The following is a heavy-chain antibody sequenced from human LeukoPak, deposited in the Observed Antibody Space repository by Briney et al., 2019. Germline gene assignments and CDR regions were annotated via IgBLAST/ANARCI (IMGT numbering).Heavy chain of an antibody. V-gene: IGHV3-7*01. J-gene: IGHJ4*02. Sequence: PGGSLRLSCVASGFTFSSYWMSWVRQAPGKGLEWVANIKQDGSEKYYVDSVKGRFTISRDNAKNSLYLQMNSLRAEDTAVYYCARNRPYYDRSGYQNWGQGTLVSVSS. CDR2: IKQDGSEK. CDR1: GFTFSSYW. CDR3: ARNRPYYDRSGYQN. D-gene: IGHD3-22*01.